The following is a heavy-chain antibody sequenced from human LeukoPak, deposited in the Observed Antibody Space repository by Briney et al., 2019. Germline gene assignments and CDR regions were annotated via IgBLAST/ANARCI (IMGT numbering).Heavy chain of an antibody. J-gene: IGHJ2*01. CDR1: GFTFTNAL. Sequence: GGSLRLSCAASGFTFTNALMSWVRLAPGKGLEWVGRIKSKIDGGTTDYAAPVNGRFTISRDDSKNTLYLQMNSLKTEDTAIYYCTTPPNYLDLWGRGTLVTVSS. CDR3: TTPPNYLDL. V-gene: IGHV3-15*01. CDR2: IKSKIDGGTT.